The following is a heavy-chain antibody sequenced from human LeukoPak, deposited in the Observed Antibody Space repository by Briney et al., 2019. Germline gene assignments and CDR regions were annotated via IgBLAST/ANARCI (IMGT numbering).Heavy chain of an antibody. D-gene: IGHD2-15*01. Sequence: EESLKISCKGSGYSFTSYWIGWVRQMPGKGLEWMGIIYPGDSDTRYSPSFQGQVTISADKSISTAYLQWSSLKASDTAMYYCARGSSPWSHAFDIWGQGTMVTVSS. CDR2: IYPGDSDT. CDR1: GYSFTSYW. CDR3: ARGSSPWSHAFDI. V-gene: IGHV5-51*01. J-gene: IGHJ3*02.